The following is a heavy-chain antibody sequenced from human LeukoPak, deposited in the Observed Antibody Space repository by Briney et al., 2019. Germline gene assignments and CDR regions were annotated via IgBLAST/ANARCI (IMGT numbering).Heavy chain of an antibody. CDR1: GFTFSSYS. D-gene: IGHD3-9*01. CDR3: GGVSRNYDILTGSIDY. CDR2: ISSSSSYI. Sequence: GGSLRLSCAASGFTFSSYSMNWVRQAPGKGLEWVSSISSSSSYIYYADSVKGRFTISRDNAKNSLYLQMNSLRAEDTAVYYCGGVSRNYDILTGSIDYWGQGTLVTVSS. V-gene: IGHV3-21*01. J-gene: IGHJ4*02.